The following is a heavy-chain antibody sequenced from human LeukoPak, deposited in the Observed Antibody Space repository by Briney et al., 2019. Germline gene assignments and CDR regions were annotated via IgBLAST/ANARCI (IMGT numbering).Heavy chain of an antibody. CDR1: GDSLSTSYY. V-gene: IGHV4-38-2*02. J-gene: IGHJ4*02. CDR2: SSGSA. Sequence: KPSETLSLTCTVSGDSLSTSYYWGWIRQPPGKGLEWIGSSSGSAYYNPSLKSRVTISVDTSKNQFSLQLSSVTAADTAIYYCAGDGPGKSNYGGQEPLVTVS. CDR3: AGDGPGKSNY.